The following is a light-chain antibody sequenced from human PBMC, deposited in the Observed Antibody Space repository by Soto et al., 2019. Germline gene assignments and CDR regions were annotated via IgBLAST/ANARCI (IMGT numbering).Light chain of an antibody. J-gene: IGLJ1*01. CDR3: SSYTSSSTV. CDR1: SSDVGGYNY. V-gene: IGLV2-14*01. CDR2: EVS. Sequence: QSVLTQPASVSGSPGQSITISCTGTSSDVGGYNYVSWYQQHPGKAPKLMIYEVSNRPSGASNRFSGSKSGNTASLTISGLQAEDEADYYCSSYTSSSTVFGTGTKVTVL.